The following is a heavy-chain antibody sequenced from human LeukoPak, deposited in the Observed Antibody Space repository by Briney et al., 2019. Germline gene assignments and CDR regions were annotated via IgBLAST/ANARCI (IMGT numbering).Heavy chain of an antibody. CDR3: ARGPASLPRIFYDSGGYKKILDVNTSDM. CDR2: INHSGST. J-gene: IGHJ3*02. D-gene: IGHD3-22*01. Sequence: PSETLSLTCAVYGGSFSGYYWSWIRQPPGKGLEWIGEINHSGSTNYNPSLKSRVTISVDTSKNQFSLKLSSVTAEDTAVYYCARGPASLPRIFYDSGGYKKILDVNTSDMWGQGTMVIVSS. V-gene: IGHV4-34*01. CDR1: GGSFSGYY.